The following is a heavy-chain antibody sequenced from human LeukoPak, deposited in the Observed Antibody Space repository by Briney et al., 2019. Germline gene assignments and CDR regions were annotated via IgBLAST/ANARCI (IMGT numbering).Heavy chain of an antibody. D-gene: IGHD2-21*02. V-gene: IGHV1-69*04. Sequence: GASVKVSCKASGGTFISYAISWVRQAPGQGLEWMGRIIPILGIANYAQKFQGRVTNTADKSTSTAYMELSSLRSEDTAVYYCARDVRAYCGGDCYSRWAYYYGMDVWGQGTTVTVSS. CDR1: GGTFISYA. J-gene: IGHJ6*02. CDR3: ARDVRAYCGGDCYSRWAYYYGMDV. CDR2: IIPILGIA.